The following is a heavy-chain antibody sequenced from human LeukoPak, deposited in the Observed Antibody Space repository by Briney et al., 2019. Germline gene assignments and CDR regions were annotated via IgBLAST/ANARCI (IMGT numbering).Heavy chain of an antibody. Sequence: PGGSPRLSCAASGFTVSSNYMSWARQAPGKGLEWVSVIYSGGSTYYADSVKGRFTISRDNSKNTLYLQMNSLRAEDTAVYYCARGVGLLGFLEWSPSPFDYWGQGTLVTVSS. CDR3: ARGVGLLGFLEWSPSPFDY. D-gene: IGHD3-3*01. CDR1: GFTVSSNY. J-gene: IGHJ4*02. V-gene: IGHV3-66*01. CDR2: IYSGGST.